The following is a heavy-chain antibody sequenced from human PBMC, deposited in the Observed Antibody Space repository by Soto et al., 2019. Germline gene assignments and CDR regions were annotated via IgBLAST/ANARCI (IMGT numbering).Heavy chain of an antibody. CDR1: GYTFTGYY. CDR2: INPNSGGT. V-gene: IGHV1-2*04. CDR3: ARGPIVPAARWFDP. J-gene: IGHJ5*02. D-gene: IGHD2-2*01. Sequence: GASVKASCKSSGYTFTGYYMHCVRQAPGQGLEWMGWINPNSGGTNYAQKFQGWVTMTRDTSISTAYMKLSSVTAADTAVYYCARGPIVPAARWFDPWGQGTLVTVSS.